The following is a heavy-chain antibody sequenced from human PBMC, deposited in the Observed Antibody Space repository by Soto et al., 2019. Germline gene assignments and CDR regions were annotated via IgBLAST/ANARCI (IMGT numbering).Heavy chain of an antibody. Sequence: ESGGGVVQPGTSLRLSCATSGFTFSNFAMHWVRQAPGKGLEWVAVISYDGSNKYYADSVRGRFTISRDNSKNTLFLQLSSLRSEDTALYYCARDHLAVAGGADYWGQGTLVTVSS. D-gene: IGHD6-19*01. V-gene: IGHV3-30-3*01. J-gene: IGHJ4*02. CDR2: ISYDGSNK. CDR1: GFTFSNFA. CDR3: ARDHLAVAGGADY.